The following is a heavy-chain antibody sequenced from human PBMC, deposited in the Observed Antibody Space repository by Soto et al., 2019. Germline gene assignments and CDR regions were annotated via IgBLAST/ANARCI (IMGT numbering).Heavy chain of an antibody. CDR3: ARENCWGPSL. CDR1: GGSVSTSGYY. J-gene: IGHJ4*02. V-gene: IGHV4-61*08. CDR2: IYSSGST. D-gene: IGHD2-21*02. Sequence: PSETLSLTCTVSGGSVSTSGYYWSWIRQPPGKGLEWIAYIYSSGSTMYSPSRVTVSVDASKNQFSLTLTSVTAADTAVYYCARENCWGPSLWGQGILVTVSS.